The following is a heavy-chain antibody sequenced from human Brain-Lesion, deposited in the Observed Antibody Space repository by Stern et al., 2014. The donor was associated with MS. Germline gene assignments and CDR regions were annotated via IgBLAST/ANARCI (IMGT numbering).Heavy chain of an antibody. J-gene: IGHJ4*02. D-gene: IGHD1-26*01. V-gene: IGHV4-39*01. Sequence: VQLVESGPGLVKPSETLSLTCTVSGGSISSSTYYWAWIRQPPGKGLEWIGHIYYSGFTYYNPSLKSRVTIYVDMSKNQFSLKLSSVTAADTAIYYCARHDSVPRPSQLYSARDRGPGYFDYWGQGTLVTVSS. CDR3: ARHDSVPRPSQLYSARDRGPGYFDY. CDR1: GGSISSSTYY. CDR2: IYYSGFT.